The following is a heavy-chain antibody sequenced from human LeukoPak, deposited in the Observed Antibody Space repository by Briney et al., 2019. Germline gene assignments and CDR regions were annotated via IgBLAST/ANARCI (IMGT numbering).Heavy chain of an antibody. Sequence: GGSLGLSCAVSGFSISSYAMSWVRQAPGKGLEWVSAVSATGSNTYYRDSVKGRFTISRDNSKNTLYLQLNSLRVEDTAVYYCATSIVEFTYDEHFQHWGQGTLVTVSS. V-gene: IGHV3-23*01. D-gene: IGHD1-26*01. J-gene: IGHJ1*01. CDR1: GFSISSYA. CDR3: ATSIVEFTYDEHFQH. CDR2: VSATGSNT.